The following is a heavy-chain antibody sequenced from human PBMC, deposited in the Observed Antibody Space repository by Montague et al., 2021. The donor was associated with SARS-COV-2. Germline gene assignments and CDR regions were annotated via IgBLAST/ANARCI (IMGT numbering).Heavy chain of an antibody. CDR1: GGSISSGSYY. D-gene: IGHD2-2*01. V-gene: IGHV4-61*02. CDR2: IYTSGST. Sequence: TLSLTCTVSGGSISSGSYYWGWIRQPAGKGLEWIGRIYTSGSTNYNPSLKSRVTISVDTSKNQFSLKLSSVTAADTAVYYCASEQIVVVPAAPYYYYGMDVWGQGTTVTVSS. CDR3: ASEQIVVVPAAPYYYYGMDV. J-gene: IGHJ6*02.